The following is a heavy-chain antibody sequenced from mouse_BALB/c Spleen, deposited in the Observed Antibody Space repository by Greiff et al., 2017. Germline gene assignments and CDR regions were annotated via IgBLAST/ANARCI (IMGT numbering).Heavy chain of an antibody. D-gene: IGHD2-14*01. V-gene: IGHV3-6*02. CDR3: AREGAYYRYPWFAY. J-gene: IGHJ3*01. CDR1: GYSITSGYY. CDR2: ISYDGSN. Sequence: EVQLQQSGPGLVKPSQSLSLTCSVTGYSITSGYYWNWIRQFPGNKLEWMGYISYDGSNNYNPSLKNRISITRDTSKNQFFLKLNSVTTEDTATYYCAREGAYYRYPWFAYWGQGTLVTVAA.